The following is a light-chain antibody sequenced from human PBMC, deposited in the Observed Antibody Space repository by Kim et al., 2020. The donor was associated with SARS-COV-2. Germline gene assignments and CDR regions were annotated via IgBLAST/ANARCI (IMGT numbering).Light chain of an antibody. J-gene: IGKJ1*01. CDR3: QEYKSDSWT. Sequence: GDRVTITCRASQSINIWLAWYQQKPEKAPNLLIYDASNLETGVPSRFSSSGSGTQFTLTISSLQPDDFATYYCQEYKSDSWTFGQGTKVDIK. CDR2: DAS. V-gene: IGKV1-5*01. CDR1: QSINIW.